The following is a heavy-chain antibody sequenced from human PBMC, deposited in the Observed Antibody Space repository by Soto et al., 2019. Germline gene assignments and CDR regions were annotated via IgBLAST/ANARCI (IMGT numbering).Heavy chain of an antibody. CDR1: GYSLTSYD. D-gene: IGHD6-13*01. J-gene: IGHJ6*02. CDR3: ARERSEAGHFYGMDV. V-gene: IGHV1-8*01. CDR2: MNTNSDDT. Sequence: XTVKVACKTSGYSLTSYDINWVRQAPGQGLEWVGWMNTNSDDTRSAQKFRGRLTLTRDKSMRAVYMKLSNLRPDDSAVYYCARERSEAGHFYGMDVWGQGTTVTVSS.